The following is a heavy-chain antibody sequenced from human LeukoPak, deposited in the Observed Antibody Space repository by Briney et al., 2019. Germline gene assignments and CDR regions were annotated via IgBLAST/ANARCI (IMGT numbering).Heavy chain of an antibody. Sequence: PGGSLRLSCAASGFTFSNYAMSWVRQAPGKGLEWVSTISTSGGSTYYADSVKGRFTISRDNSKNTLYLQMNSLRAEDTAVYYCAKADHDSSGTLHFDYWGQGTLVTVSS. CDR2: ISTSGGST. CDR1: GFTFSNYA. D-gene: IGHD6-19*01. V-gene: IGHV3-23*01. J-gene: IGHJ4*02. CDR3: AKADHDSSGTLHFDY.